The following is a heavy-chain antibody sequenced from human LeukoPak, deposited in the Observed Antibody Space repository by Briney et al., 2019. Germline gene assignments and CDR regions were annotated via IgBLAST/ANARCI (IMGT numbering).Heavy chain of an antibody. V-gene: IGHV4-59*01. D-gene: IGHD3-22*01. CDR3: ARADYDSSPPHFDY. CDR2: IHYSGST. Sequence: SETLSLTCIVSGGSINSYYWSWIRQPPGKGLEWVGYIHYSGSTMFNPSLKSRVTISIDTSKNQFSLKLSSVTAADTAVYYCARADYDSSPPHFDYWGQGTLATVSS. J-gene: IGHJ4*02. CDR1: GGSINSYY.